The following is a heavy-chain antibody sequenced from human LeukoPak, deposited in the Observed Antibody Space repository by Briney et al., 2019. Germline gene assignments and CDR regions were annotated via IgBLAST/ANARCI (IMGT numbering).Heavy chain of an antibody. CDR1: GFTFSNYA. CDR3: ARTYYDILTGIRDFDY. Sequence: GGSLGLSCAASGFTFSNYAMSWVRQAPGKGLEWVGRTRNKARSYTTDYAASVKGRFTISRDASKNSVYLQMNSLKTEDTAVYYCARTYYDILTGIRDFDYWGQGTLVTVSS. J-gene: IGHJ4*02. D-gene: IGHD3-9*01. V-gene: IGHV3-72*01. CDR2: TRNKARSYTT.